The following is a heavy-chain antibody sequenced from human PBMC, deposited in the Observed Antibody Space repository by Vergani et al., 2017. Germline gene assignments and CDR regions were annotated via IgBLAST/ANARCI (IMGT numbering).Heavy chain of an antibody. J-gene: IGHJ5*02. CDR1: GYSITNYW. CDR3: AKTHDFSSLYSSYNWFDP. Sequence: EKQLVQSGAEVKKPGESLKISCQGSGYSITNYWIAWVRQRPGKGLEWMGIIYAGDSDVRYSPSFQGQVTMSVDKSLSTAYLQWSSLKASDTATYYCAKTHDFSSLYSSYNWFDPWGQGTQVTVSS. V-gene: IGHV5-51*03. CDR2: IYAGDSDV. D-gene: IGHD3-3*01.